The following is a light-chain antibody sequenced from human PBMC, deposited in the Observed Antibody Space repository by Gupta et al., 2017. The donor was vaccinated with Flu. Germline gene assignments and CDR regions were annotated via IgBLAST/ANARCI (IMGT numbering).Light chain of an antibody. CDR2: RVN. V-gene: IGLV1-47*01. CDR3: GAWDNSLNSFV. CDR1: TFNIGNKY. Sequence: QPVLTKPPSTSGNPGQRVTMSCSGTTFNIGNKYVYWFQQLPGAAPRLRIYRVNEAHAGVPDRFSASKSATSGSLAIRGLRSEDEGDYFCGAWDNSLNSFVFGTGTTVTVL. J-gene: IGLJ1*01.